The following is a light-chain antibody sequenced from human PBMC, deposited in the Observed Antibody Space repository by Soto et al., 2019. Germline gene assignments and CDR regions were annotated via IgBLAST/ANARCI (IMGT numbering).Light chain of an antibody. Sequence: ALTQPASVSGSPGQSITISCTGTSSDVGGYNYVSWYQQHPGKAPKLMIYEVSNRPSGVSNRFSGSKSGNTASLTISGLQAEDEADYYCSSYTSSSTPIFGGGTKLTVL. J-gene: IGLJ2*01. V-gene: IGLV2-14*01. CDR2: EVS. CDR3: SSYTSSSTPI. CDR1: SSDVGGYNY.